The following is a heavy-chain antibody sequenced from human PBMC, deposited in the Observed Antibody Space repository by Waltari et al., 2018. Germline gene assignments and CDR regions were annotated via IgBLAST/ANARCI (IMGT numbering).Heavy chain of an antibody. D-gene: IGHD3-3*01. J-gene: IGHJ5*02. Sequence: EVQLLESVGGLVQPGGSLRLSCAASGFTFSSYAMSWVRQAPGKGLEWVSAISGSGCSTYYADSVKGRFTISRDNSKNTLYLQMNSLRAEDTAVYYCAKRAEGITIFGVVSWFDPWGQGTLVTVSS. V-gene: IGHV3-23*01. CDR2: ISGSGCST. CDR1: GFTFSSYA. CDR3: AKRAEGITIFGVVSWFDP.